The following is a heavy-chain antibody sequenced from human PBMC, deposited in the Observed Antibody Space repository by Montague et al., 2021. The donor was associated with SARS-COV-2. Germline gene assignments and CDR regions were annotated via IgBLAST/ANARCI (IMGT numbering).Heavy chain of an antibody. CDR2: ISGSGSKT. D-gene: IGHD5-12*01. J-gene: IGHJ3*02. CDR1: GFLFSDYY. Sequence: FLRLSCAASGFLFSDYYMTWIRQAPGKGLEWVSHISGSGSKTYYAESVKGRFTISRDTANNSVYLQMKFLGAEDTAVYYCARDQGGYGTFDIWGQGTMVTVSS. CDR3: ARDQGGYGTFDI. V-gene: IGHV3-11*01.